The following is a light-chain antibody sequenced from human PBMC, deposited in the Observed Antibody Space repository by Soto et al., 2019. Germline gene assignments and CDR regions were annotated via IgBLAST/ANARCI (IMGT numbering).Light chain of an antibody. CDR2: AAS. CDR3: QQSHSRVT. Sequence: DIQMTQSPSSLSASVGNSVTSSFRASQTISSRLSWYQQEPGKAPRLLIYAASRLQSGVPSRFTGSGSGTDFTLTISGLQPEDFATYYCQQSHSRVTFGQGTKVHIK. CDR1: QTISSR. V-gene: IGKV1-39*01. J-gene: IGKJ1*01.